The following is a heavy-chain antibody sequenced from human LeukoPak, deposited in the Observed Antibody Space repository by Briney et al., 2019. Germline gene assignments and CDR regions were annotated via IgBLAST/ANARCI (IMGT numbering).Heavy chain of an antibody. Sequence: ASVKVSCKASGYTFTSHAMHWVRQAPGQRLEWMGWINAGNGNTKYSQKFQGRVTITRDTSASTAYMELSSLRSEDTAVYYCARIGSGSHYDYWGQGTLVTVSS. CDR1: GYTFTSHA. CDR3: ARIGSGSHYDY. CDR2: INAGNGNT. D-gene: IGHD3-10*01. J-gene: IGHJ4*02. V-gene: IGHV1-3*01.